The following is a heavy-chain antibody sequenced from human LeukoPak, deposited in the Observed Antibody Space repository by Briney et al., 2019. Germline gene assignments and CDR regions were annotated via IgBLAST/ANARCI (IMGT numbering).Heavy chain of an antibody. J-gene: IGHJ4*02. D-gene: IGHD5-24*01. CDR3: AKEGRSLQTY. Sequence: TGGSLRLSCAASGFMFSSNWMSWVRLAPGKGLEWVANIKEDGTDTYYVDSVKGRFTISRDNAKNSLYLQMNSLRVEDTAVYYCAKEGRSLQTYWGQGTLVAVSS. V-gene: IGHV3-7*03. CDR1: GFMFSSNW. CDR2: IKEDGTDT.